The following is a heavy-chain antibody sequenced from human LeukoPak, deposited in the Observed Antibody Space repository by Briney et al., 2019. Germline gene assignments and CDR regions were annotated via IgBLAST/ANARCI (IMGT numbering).Heavy chain of an antibody. D-gene: IGHD3-3*01. CDR1: GYSISSGYY. J-gene: IGHJ4*02. CDR2: IYHSGST. CDR3: VSGEWFNFDY. Sequence: SETLSLTCAVPGYSISSGYYWGWIRQPPGKGLEWIGSIYHSGSTYYNPSLKGRVTISVDTPKNQFSLKLSSVTAADTAVYYCVSGEWFNFDYWGQGTLVTVSS. V-gene: IGHV4-38-2*01.